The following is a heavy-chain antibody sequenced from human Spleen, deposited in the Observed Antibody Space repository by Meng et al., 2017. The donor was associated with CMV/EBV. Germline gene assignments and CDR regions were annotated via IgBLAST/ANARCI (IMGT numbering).Heavy chain of an antibody. CDR1: GGTFSTYA. D-gene: IGHD6-13*01. CDR3: AGGYSSSYYYYGMDV. Sequence: ASVKVSCKASGGTFSTYAIHWVRQAPGQGLEWMGWISDFNVNTNYAQKVQGRVTLTTDTSTNTVYMELRSLRSDDTAVYYCAGGYSSSYYYYGMDVWGQGTTVTVSS. CDR2: ISDFNVNT. V-gene: IGHV1-18*01. J-gene: IGHJ6*02.